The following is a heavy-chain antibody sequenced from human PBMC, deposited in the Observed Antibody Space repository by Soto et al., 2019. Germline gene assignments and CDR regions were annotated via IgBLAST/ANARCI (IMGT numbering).Heavy chain of an antibody. J-gene: IGHJ5*02. Sequence: QLQLQESGPGLVKPSETLSLTCTVSGGSISSSSYYWGWIRQPPGKGLEWIGSIYYSGSTYYNPSLKSRVTISEDTSKNQFSLKLSSVTAADTAVYYCARRGHDFWSGYKGWFDPWGQGTLVTVSS. V-gene: IGHV4-39*01. CDR2: IYYSGST. D-gene: IGHD3-3*01. CDR3: ARRGHDFWSGYKGWFDP. CDR1: GGSISSSSYY.